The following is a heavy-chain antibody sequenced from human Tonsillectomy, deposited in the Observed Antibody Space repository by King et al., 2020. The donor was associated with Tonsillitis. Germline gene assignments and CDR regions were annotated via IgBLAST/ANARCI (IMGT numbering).Heavy chain of an antibody. D-gene: IGHD1-26*01. Sequence: VQLVESGGGVVQPGRSLRPSCAASGFTFSSYAMHWVRQAPGKGLEGVAVILYDGSNKYYADSVKGRFTISRDTSKNTLYLQMNSLSAEDTAVYYCARDQRSYWLNYYYYGMDVWGQGTTVTVSS. CDR1: GFTFSSYA. J-gene: IGHJ6*02. V-gene: IGHV3-30-3*01. CDR2: ILYDGSNK. CDR3: ARDQRSYWLNYYYYGMDV.